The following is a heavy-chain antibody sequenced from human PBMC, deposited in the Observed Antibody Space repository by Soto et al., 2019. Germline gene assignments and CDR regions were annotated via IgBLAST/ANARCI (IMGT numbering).Heavy chain of an antibody. Sequence: ASVKVSCKASGYTFTSYAMHWVRQAPGQRLEWMGWINAGNGNTKYSQKFQGRVTITRDTSASTAYMELSSLRSEDTAVYYCARDSYYYDSSVYWAPYHYYRLDFWGQGTTVTVSS. D-gene: IGHD3-22*01. CDR1: GYTFTSYA. V-gene: IGHV1-3*01. J-gene: IGHJ6*02. CDR3: ARDSYYYDSSVYWAPYHYYRLDF. CDR2: INAGNGNT.